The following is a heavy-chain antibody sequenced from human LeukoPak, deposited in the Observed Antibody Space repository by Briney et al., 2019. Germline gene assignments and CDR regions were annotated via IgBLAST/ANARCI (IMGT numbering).Heavy chain of an antibody. CDR2: IFYLGST. V-gene: IGHV4-30-4*01. CDR3: ARKYPDHWFDP. CDR1: GGSISSGNYY. Sequence: SETLSLTCTVSGGSISSGNYYWSWIRQPPGKGLEWIGYIFYLGSTYYNPSLKSRVSISVNTFKNQFSLKLTAVTAADTAVYYCARKYPDHWFDPWGQGSLVTVSS. D-gene: IGHD6-6*01. J-gene: IGHJ5*02.